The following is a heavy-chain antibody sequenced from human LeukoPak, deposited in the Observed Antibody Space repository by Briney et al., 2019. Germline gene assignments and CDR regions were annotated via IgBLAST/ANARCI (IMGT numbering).Heavy chain of an antibody. CDR1: GGTFSSYA. CDR2: IIPIFGIA. CDR3: ARESTSADFDY. Sequence: SVKVSCKASGGTFSSYAISWVRQATGQGLEWMGRIIPIFGIANYAQKFQGRVTITADKSTSTAYMELSSLRSEDTAVYYCARESTSADFDYWGQGTLVTVSS. V-gene: IGHV1-69*04. J-gene: IGHJ4*02.